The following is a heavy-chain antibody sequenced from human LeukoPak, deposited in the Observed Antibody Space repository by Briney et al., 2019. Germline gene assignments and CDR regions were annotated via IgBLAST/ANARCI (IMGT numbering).Heavy chain of an antibody. CDR3: ARHTSGRWYFDY. J-gene: IGHJ4*02. V-gene: IGHV3-21*01. Sequence: PGGSLRLSCAASGFTFSSYSMNWVRQAPGKGLEWVSSISSSGSYIYYADSLKGRFTISRDNAKNSLYLQMNSLRAEDTAVYYCARHTSGRWYFDYWGQGTLVTVSS. D-gene: IGHD1-26*01. CDR1: GFTFSSYS. CDR2: ISSSGSYI.